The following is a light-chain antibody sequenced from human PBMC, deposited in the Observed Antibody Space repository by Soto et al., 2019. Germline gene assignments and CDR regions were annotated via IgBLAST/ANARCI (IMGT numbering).Light chain of an antibody. J-gene: IGKJ1*01. V-gene: IGKV1-5*03. CDR1: QSISSW. CDR3: QQYKTYWS. CDR2: KAS. Sequence: DIQMTQSPSTLSASVGDRITITCRASQSISSWLAWYQQKPGKAPKVLIYKASSLESGVPSRFSGSGSGTQFTLTISSLQADDFATYYCQQYKTYWSVGQGTKVEIK.